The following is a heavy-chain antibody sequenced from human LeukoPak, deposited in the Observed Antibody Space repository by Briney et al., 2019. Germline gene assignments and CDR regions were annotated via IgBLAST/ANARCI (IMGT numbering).Heavy chain of an antibody. V-gene: IGHV4-59*02. J-gene: IGHJ6*03. Sequence: SETLSLTCTISGGSVSDYYWSWIRQSPGKGLEWIGYIYYSGSTNYNPSLKSRVTISVDTSKNQFSLKLSSVIAADTAVYYCARTTEGYCSSASCFGFSYSYYMDVWGKGTTVTISS. CDR1: GGSVSDYY. CDR3: ARTTEGYCSSASCFGFSYSYYMDV. D-gene: IGHD2-2*01. CDR2: IYYSGST.